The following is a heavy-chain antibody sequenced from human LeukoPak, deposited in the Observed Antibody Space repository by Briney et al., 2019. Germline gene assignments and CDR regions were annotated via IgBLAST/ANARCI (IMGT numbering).Heavy chain of an antibody. J-gene: IGHJ6*02. V-gene: IGHV4-59*12. Sequence: SETLSLTCTVSGDSISGYYWSWIRQPPGKGLEWIGYIYYSGNTNYNPSLKSRVTISVDTSKNQFSLRLSSVTAADTAVYYCARDRIWYGMDVWGQGTTVTVSS. CDR2: IYYSGNT. D-gene: IGHD2-15*01. CDR3: ARDRIWYGMDV. CDR1: GDSISGYY.